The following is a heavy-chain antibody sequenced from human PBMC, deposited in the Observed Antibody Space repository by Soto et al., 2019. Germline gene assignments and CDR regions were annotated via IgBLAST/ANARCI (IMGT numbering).Heavy chain of an antibody. D-gene: IGHD6-13*01. Sequence: EALSHTCAVSGFSINSSRYYWGWIRQPPGKGLEWIGSIYYSGSTYYNPSLKSRVTISVDTSKNQFSLKLSSVTAADTAVYDCARHLAAAWNYYDYYRMDVCGQGTTVTVYS. CDR1: GFSINSSRYY. J-gene: IGHJ6*02. CDR3: ARHLAAAWNYYDYYRMDV. V-gene: IGHV4-39*01. CDR2: IYYSGST.